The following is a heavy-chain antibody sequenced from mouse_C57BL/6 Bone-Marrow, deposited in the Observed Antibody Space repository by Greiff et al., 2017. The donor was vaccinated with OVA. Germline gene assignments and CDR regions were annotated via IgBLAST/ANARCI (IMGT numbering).Heavy chain of an antibody. CDR1: GFTFTDYY. Sequence: EVQLQQSGPVLVKPGPSVKISCKASGFTFTDYYMHWVKQSHGKSLEWIGLVYPYNGGTSYNQKFKGKATLTVDKSSSTAYMELNILTSEDSSVYYCARVYDYAYWYFDVWGTGTTVTVSS. J-gene: IGHJ1*03. CDR2: VYPYNGGT. V-gene: IGHV1-36*01. CDR3: ARVYDYAYWYFDV. D-gene: IGHD2-4*01.